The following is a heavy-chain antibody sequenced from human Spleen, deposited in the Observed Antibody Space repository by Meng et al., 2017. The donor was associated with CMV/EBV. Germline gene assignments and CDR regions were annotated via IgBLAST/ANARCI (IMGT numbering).Heavy chain of an antibody. CDR1: GDIFASHA. CDR2: VIPIFGEP. CDR3: ARQPRGEIGYGSDY. D-gene: IGHD5-12*01. V-gene: IGHV1-69*05. J-gene: IGHJ4*02. Sequence: KTSGDIFASHAINWVRQAPGQGLEWMGGVIPIFGEPHYAQKFRGRLTITTDESTSTAYMDLSSLRSEDTAVYYCARQPRGEIGYGSDYWGQGTLVTVSS.